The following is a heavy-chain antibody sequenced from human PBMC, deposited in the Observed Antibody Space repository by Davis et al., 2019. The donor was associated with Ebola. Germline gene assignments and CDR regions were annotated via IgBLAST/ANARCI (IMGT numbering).Heavy chain of an antibody. CDR2: IRYDGSDR. V-gene: IGHV3-30*02. Sequence: GGSLRLSCAVSGFTFSRCGMHWVRQAPGKGLEWVAFIRYDGSDRYYADSVKGRFTISRDNFKNTLYLQMNSLRAEDTAVYYCAKDLDLRTGDYYMDVWGKGTTVTVSS. J-gene: IGHJ6*03. D-gene: IGHD7-27*01. CDR3: AKDLDLRTGDYYMDV. CDR1: GFTFSRCG.